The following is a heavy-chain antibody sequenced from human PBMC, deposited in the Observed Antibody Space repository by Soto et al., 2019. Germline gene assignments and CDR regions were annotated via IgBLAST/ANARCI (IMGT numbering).Heavy chain of an antibody. V-gene: IGHV1-69*13. CDR1: GGTFSSYA. CDR3: ARDSSGRFADWFDP. Sequence: ASVKVSCKASGGTFSSYAISWVRQAPGQGLEWMGGIIPIFGTANYAQKFQGRVTITADESTSTAYMELSSLRSEDTAVYYCARDSSGRFADWFDPWGQGTLVTVSS. D-gene: IGHD6-19*01. CDR2: IIPIFGTA. J-gene: IGHJ5*02.